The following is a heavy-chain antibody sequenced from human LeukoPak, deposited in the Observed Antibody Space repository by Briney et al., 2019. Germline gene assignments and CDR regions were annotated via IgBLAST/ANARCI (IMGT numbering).Heavy chain of an antibody. D-gene: IGHD4/OR15-4a*01. J-gene: IGHJ4*02. CDR1: GFTFSSYA. V-gene: IGHV3-7*01. CDR2: IKQDGSEK. CDR3: AREGANPAFDY. Sequence: GGSLRLSCAASGFTFSSYAMSWVRQAPGKGLEWVANIKQDGSEKYYVDSVKGRFTISRDNAKNSLYLQMNSLRAEDTAVYYCAREGANPAFDYWGQGTLVTVSS.